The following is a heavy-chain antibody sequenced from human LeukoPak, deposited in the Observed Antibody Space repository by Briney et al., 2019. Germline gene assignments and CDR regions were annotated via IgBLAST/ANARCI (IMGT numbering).Heavy chain of an antibody. Sequence: SETLSLTCTVSGGSISSSSYFWGWIRQPPGKGLEWIGSLYYTGSTYYNPSLKSRVTISVDTSKNQFSLKLSSVTAADTAVYYCARDEYGSGSYSDYWGQGTLVTVSS. CDR1: GGSISSSSYF. CDR2: LYYTGST. D-gene: IGHD3-10*01. CDR3: ARDEYGSGSYSDY. J-gene: IGHJ4*02. V-gene: IGHV4-39*07.